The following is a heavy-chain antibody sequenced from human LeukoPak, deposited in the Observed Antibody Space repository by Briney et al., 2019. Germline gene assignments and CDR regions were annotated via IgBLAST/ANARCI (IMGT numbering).Heavy chain of an antibody. CDR2: IWYDGSNK. V-gene: IGHV3-33*06. CDR3: AKLRYCTNGVCLSFRWSFDY. J-gene: IGHJ4*02. CDR1: GFTFSSYG. Sequence: GRSLRLSCAASGFTFSSYGMHWVRQAPGKGLEWVAVIWYDGSNKYYADSVKGRFTISRDNSKNTLYLQMNSLRAEDTAVYYCAKLRYCTNGVCLSFRWSFDYWGQGTLVTVSS. D-gene: IGHD2-8*01.